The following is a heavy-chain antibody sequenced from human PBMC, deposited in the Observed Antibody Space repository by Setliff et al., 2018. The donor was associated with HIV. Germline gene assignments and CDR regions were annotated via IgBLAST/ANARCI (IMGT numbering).Heavy chain of an antibody. CDR1: GLSVGDNY. V-gene: IGHV3-66*01. D-gene: IGHD3-3*01. Sequence: PGGSLRLSCVASGLSVGDNYVAWVRLAPGRGLEWVSVIYPGGASFYSDSVKGRFTISRDNAKNSLYLQMNSLTAEDTAVYYCARDVSWRVRTYIDYWGQGALVTVSS. J-gene: IGHJ4*02. CDR2: IYPGGAS. CDR3: ARDVSWRVRTYIDY.